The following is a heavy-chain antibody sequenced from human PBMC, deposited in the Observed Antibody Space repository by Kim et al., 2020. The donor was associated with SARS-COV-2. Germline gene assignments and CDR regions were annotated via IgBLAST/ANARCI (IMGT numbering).Heavy chain of an antibody. V-gene: IGHV3-15*01. CDR3: TTDGRRRYYDSSGYGH. CDR1: GFTFSNAW. D-gene: IGHD3-22*01. Sequence: GGSLRLSCAASGFTFSNAWMSWVRQAPGKGLEWVGRIKSKTDGGTTDYAAPVKGRFTISRDDSKNTLYLQMNSLKTEDTAVYYCTTDGRRRYYDSSGYGHWGQGTLVTVSS. J-gene: IGHJ4*02. CDR2: IKSKTDGGTT.